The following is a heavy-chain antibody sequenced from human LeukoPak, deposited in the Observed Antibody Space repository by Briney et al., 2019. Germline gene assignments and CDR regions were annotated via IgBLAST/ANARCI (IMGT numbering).Heavy chain of an antibody. J-gene: IGHJ5*02. D-gene: IGHD5-12*01. CDR1: GYTFTSYD. CDR3: ARAPRGYKLVWFDP. V-gene: IGHV1-8*01. Sequence: ASVKVSCKASGYTFTSYDINWVRQATGQGLEWMGWMNPNSGNTGYAQKFQGRVTMTRDTSTSTVYMELSSLRSEDTAVYYCARAPRGYKLVWFDPWGQGTLVTVSS. CDR2: MNPNSGNT.